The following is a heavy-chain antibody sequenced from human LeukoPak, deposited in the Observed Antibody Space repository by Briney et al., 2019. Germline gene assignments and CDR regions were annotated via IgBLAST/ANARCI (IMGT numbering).Heavy chain of an antibody. D-gene: IGHD3-10*01. J-gene: IGHJ4*02. V-gene: IGHV3-49*04. CDR1: GLTFDDYA. CDR3: TGHGSGALGEY. Sequence: GGSLRLSCTASGLTFDDYAMTWVRQAPGKGLEWMGFIRRNVNGGTTDYAASVKGRFTISRDDSKSIVYLQMNSLQPEDTAVYFCTGHGSGALGEYWGQGTLVTVSS. CDR2: IRRNVNGGTT.